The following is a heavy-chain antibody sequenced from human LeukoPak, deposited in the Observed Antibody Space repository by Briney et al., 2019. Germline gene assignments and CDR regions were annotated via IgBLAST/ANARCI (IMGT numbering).Heavy chain of an antibody. CDR1: GFTFSSYS. Sequence: GGSLRLSCAASGFTFSSYSMNWVRQAPGKGLEWVSYISSSSSTTNYADSVKGRFTISRDNAKNSLYLQMNSLRDEDTAVYYCVRDRFYSFDYWGQGTLVTVSS. CDR3: VRDRFYSFDY. CDR2: ISSSSSTT. V-gene: IGHV3-48*02. J-gene: IGHJ4*02.